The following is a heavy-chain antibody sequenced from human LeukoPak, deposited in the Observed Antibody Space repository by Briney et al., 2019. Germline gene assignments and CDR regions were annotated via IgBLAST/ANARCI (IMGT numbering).Heavy chain of an antibody. CDR1: GGSISSSSYY. J-gene: IGHJ4*02. D-gene: IGHD3-22*01. CDR2: INHSGST. CDR3: ARHRYYYDSSGYLYYFDY. V-gene: IGHV4-39*01. Sequence: SETLSLTCTVSGGSISSSSYYWGWIRQPPGKGLEWIGEINHSGSTNYNPSLKSRVTISVDTSKNQFSLKLSSVTAADTAVYYCARHRYYYDSSGYLYYFDYWGQGTLVTVSS.